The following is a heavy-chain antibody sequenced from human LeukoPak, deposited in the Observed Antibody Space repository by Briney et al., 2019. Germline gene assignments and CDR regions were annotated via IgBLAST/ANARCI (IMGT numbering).Heavy chain of an antibody. CDR3: ARVAEAAAFDS. V-gene: IGHV3-21*06. D-gene: IGHD6-13*01. Sequence: PGGSLRLSCAASGFTFSTYSMNWVRQAPGKGLGWVSSISSNSRYIYYADSMRGRFTISRDNAKNSLYLQMNSLKPEDTAVYYCARVAEAAAFDSWGQGTLVTVSS. J-gene: IGHJ4*02. CDR1: GFTFSTYS. CDR2: ISSNSRYI.